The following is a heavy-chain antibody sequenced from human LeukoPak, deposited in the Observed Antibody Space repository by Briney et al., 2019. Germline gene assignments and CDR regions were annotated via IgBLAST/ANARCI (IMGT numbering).Heavy chain of an antibody. Sequence: GGSLRLSCPASGFTFSSYAMSWVRQAPGKGLEWVSAISGSGGSTYYADSVKGRFTISRDNSKNTLYLQMNSLRAEDTAVYYCAKGGVPKGYCSSTSCYFEDWFDPWGQGTLVTVSS. CDR1: GFTFSSYA. J-gene: IGHJ5*02. V-gene: IGHV3-23*01. D-gene: IGHD2-2*01. CDR2: ISGSGGST. CDR3: AKGGVPKGYCSSTSCYFEDWFDP.